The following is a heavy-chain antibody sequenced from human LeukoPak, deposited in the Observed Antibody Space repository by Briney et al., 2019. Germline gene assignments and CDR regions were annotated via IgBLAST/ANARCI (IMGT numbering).Heavy chain of an antibody. V-gene: IGHV3-7*01. CDR3: ARIYYFGDNNWRYFDN. D-gene: IGHD3-10*01. CDR1: GFTFNSYW. CDR2: IDPDGSEK. Sequence: GGSLRLSCAAPGFTFNSYWMSWVRQAPGKGLHRVSNIDPDGSEKQYGDSVKGRFTTSRDNAKNSLYLQMNSLRAEDTAIYYCARIYYFGDNNWRYFDNWGQGTLVTVSS. J-gene: IGHJ4*02.